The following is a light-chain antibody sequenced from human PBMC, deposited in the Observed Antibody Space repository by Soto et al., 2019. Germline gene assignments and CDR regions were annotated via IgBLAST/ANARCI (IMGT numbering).Light chain of an antibody. CDR2: TAS. CDR1: QSISRS. V-gene: IGKV1-39*01. Sequence: IQMTQSPSSLSASLGASVAVTCRASQSISRSINWYRQKPGKAPNPLIYTASSLESGVPSRLSGSGSGTDDTLTISSLQPEDVATYYCQQSYSIPQTFGQGTKVDIK. J-gene: IGKJ1*01. CDR3: QQSYSIPQT.